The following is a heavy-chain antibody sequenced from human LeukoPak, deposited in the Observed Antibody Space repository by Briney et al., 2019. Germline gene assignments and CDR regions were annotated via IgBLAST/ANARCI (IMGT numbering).Heavy chain of an antibody. J-gene: IGHJ3*02. CDR2: IYPGDSDT. CDR1: GYSFTSYW. CDR3: ASRHDRPYGDYGGAFDI. Sequence: GESLKISCKGSGYSFTSYWIGWVRQMPGKGLEWMGIIYPGDSDTRYSPSFQGQVTISADKSISTAYLQWSSLKASDTAMYYCASRHDRPYGDYGGAFDIWGQGTMVTVSS. D-gene: IGHD4-17*01. V-gene: IGHV5-51*01.